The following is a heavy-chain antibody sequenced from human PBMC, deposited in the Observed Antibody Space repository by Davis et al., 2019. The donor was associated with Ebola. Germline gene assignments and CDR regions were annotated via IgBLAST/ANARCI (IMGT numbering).Heavy chain of an antibody. Sequence: PSETLSLTCAVYGGSFSGYYWSWIRQPPGKGLEWIGEINHSGSTNYNPSLKSRVTISVDTSKNQFSLKLSSVTAADTAVYYCARGALGYSYGPNWYFDLWGRGTLVTVSS. J-gene: IGHJ2*01. CDR1: GGSFSGYY. CDR2: INHSGST. CDR3: ARGALGYSYGPNWYFDL. D-gene: IGHD5-18*01. V-gene: IGHV4-34*01.